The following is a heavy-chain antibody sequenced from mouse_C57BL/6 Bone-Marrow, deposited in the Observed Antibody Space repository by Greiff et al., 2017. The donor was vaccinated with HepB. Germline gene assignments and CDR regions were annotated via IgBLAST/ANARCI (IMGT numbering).Heavy chain of an antibody. CDR2: IYPGDGDT. V-gene: IGHV1-82*01. Sequence: VQGVESGPELVKPGASVKISCKASGYAFSSSWMNWVKQRPGKGLEWIGRIYPGDGDTNYNGKFKGKATLTADKSSSTAYMQLSSLTSEDSAVYFCARSAYYGSSYGYFDVWGTGTTVTVSS. D-gene: IGHD1-1*01. CDR1: GYAFSSSW. CDR3: ARSAYYGSSYGYFDV. J-gene: IGHJ1*03.